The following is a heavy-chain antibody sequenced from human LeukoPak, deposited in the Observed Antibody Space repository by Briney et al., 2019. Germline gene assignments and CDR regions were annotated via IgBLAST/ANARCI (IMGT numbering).Heavy chain of an antibody. CDR1: GGSISSYY. D-gene: IGHD3-10*01. J-gene: IGHJ4*02. CDR2: VYTSGST. CDR3: ARDRESGDFDY. Sequence: PSETLSLTCTVSGGSISSYYWSWIRQSAGKGLEWIGRVYTSGSTNYNPSLKSRVTVSVDTSKNQFSLKLSSVTAADTAVYYCARDRESGDFDYWGQGTLVTVSS. V-gene: IGHV4-4*07.